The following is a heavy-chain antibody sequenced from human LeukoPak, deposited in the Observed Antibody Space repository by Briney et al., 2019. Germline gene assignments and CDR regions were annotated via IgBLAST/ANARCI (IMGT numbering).Heavy chain of an antibody. CDR3: AREWGNAGLFDY. Sequence: SQTLSLTCTVSGCSMSSGSYYWSWIRQPAGKGLEWIGRIYTSGSTKYHPYVESPVTISVDTPNNQFSLKLNSVTAADTAVYYCAREWGNAGLFDYWGQGTLVTVSS. D-gene: IGHD1-26*01. CDR2: IYTSGST. J-gene: IGHJ4*02. CDR1: GCSMSSGSYY. V-gene: IGHV4-61*02.